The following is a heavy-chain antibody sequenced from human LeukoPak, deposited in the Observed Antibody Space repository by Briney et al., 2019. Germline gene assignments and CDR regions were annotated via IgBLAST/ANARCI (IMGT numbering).Heavy chain of an antibody. CDR3: ARQRSSGWYFDY. V-gene: IGHV4-61*08. D-gene: IGHD6-19*01. J-gene: IGHJ4*02. Sequence: SETLSLTCAVSGDSINNDDYYWSWIRQPPGKGLEWIGYVYYSGSTNYNPSLKSRVTISVDTSKNQFSLKLSSVTAADTAVYYCARQRSSGWYFDYWGQGTLVTVSS. CDR1: GDSINNDDYY. CDR2: VYYSGST.